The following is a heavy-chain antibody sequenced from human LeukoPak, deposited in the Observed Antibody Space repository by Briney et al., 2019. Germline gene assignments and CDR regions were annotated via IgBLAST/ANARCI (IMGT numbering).Heavy chain of an antibody. CDR1: AFTFIKYW. Sequence: GGSLRLSCAASAFTFIKYWVLWVRQAPGKGLESVSRVNTYGTVTTYADSVKGLFTGSRDNADNTTFLKMNSVRDADTAVYYCATKQWLAPPPDSWGQGTPITVSS. J-gene: IGHJ4*02. CDR2: VNTYGTVT. V-gene: IGHV3-74*01. CDR3: ATKQWLAPPPDS. D-gene: IGHD6-19*01.